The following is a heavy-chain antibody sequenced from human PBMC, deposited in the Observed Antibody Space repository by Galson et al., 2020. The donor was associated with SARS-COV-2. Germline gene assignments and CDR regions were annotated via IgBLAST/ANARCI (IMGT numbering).Heavy chain of an antibody. CDR1: GGSISSGGYY. D-gene: IGHD3-22*01. V-gene: IGHV4-31*03. CDR2: IYYSGST. CDR3: ARERYDSSTPYFDY. Sequence: SQTLSLTCTVSGGSISSGGYYWSWIRQHPGKGLEWIGYIYYSGSTYYNPSLKSRVTISVDTSKNQFSLKLSSVTAADTAVYYCARERYDSSTPYFDYWGQGTLVTVSS. J-gene: IGHJ4*02.